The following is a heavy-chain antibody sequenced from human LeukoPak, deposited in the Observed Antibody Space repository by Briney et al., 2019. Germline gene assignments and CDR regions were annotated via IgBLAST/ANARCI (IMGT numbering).Heavy chain of an antibody. CDR2: ISAYNGNT. Sequence: ASVKVSCKASGYTFTSYGISWVRQAPGQGLEWMGWISAYNGNTNYAQKLQGRVTMTTDTSTSTAYMELRSLRSDDTAVYYCARDSRGLRLGELSLEPFDYWGQGTLVTVSS. D-gene: IGHD3-16*02. V-gene: IGHV1-18*01. CDR3: ARDSRGLRLGELSLEPFDY. J-gene: IGHJ4*02. CDR1: GYTFTSYG.